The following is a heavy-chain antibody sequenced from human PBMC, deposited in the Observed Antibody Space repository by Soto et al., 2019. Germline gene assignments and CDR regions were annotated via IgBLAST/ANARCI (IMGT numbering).Heavy chain of an antibody. Sequence: GVLRLSCVGSGFTFSTYEMQWVRQAPGKGLEWVSYISSGGSTIFYGESVKGRFTVSRDNDRSSLYLQMNSLRVEDSGVYYCARIGTVLTPDDSWGQGTLVTVSS. V-gene: IGHV3-48*03. D-gene: IGHD2-21*02. CDR3: ARIGTVLTPDDS. J-gene: IGHJ4*02. CDR2: ISSGGSTI. CDR1: GFTFSTYE.